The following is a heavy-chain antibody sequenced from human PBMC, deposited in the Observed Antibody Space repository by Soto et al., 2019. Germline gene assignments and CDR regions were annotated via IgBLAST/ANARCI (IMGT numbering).Heavy chain of an antibody. V-gene: IGHV1-58*01. D-gene: IGHD3-22*01. CDR2: IVVGSGNT. J-gene: IGHJ5*02. Sequence: SVKVSCKASGFTFTSSAVQWVRQARGQRLEWIGWIVVGSGNTNYAQKFQERVTITRDMSTSTVYMELSSLRSEDTAVYYCAADPSYYYDSSGYPNWFDPWGQGTLVTVSS. CDR1: GFTFTSSA. CDR3: AADPSYYYDSSGYPNWFDP.